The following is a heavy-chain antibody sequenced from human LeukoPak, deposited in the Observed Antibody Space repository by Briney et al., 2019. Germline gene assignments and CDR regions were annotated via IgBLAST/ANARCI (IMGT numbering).Heavy chain of an antibody. CDR3: ARGPQGYCSGTSCRYWARGDYYYGMDV. CDR1: GYTFTSNG. V-gene: IGHV1-18*01. Sequence: ASVKVSCKASGYTFTSNGISWVRQAPGQGLEWMGWISAYNGNTNYAQKLQGRVTMTTDTSTSTAYMELRSLRSDDTAVYYCARGPQGYCSGTSCRYWARGDYYYGMDVWGQGTTVTVSS. D-gene: IGHD2-2*01. CDR2: ISAYNGNT. J-gene: IGHJ6*02.